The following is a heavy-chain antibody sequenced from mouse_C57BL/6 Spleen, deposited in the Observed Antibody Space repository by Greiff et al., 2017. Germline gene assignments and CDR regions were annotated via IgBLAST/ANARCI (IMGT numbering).Heavy chain of an antibody. D-gene: IGHD1-1*01. J-gene: IGHJ3*01. CDR3: ARWNYYGSSSAWFAY. CDR2: IGPGSGST. V-gene: IGHV1-77*01. CDR1: GYTFTDYY. Sequence: QVQLQQSGAELVKPGASVKISCKASGYTFTDYYINWVKQRPGQGLEWIGKIGPGSGSTYYNEKFKGKATLTADKSSSPAYMQLSSLTSEDSAVYFCARWNYYGSSSAWFAYWGQGTLVTVSA.